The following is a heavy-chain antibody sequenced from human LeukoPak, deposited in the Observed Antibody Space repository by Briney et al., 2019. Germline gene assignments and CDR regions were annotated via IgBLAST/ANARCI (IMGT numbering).Heavy chain of an antibody. V-gene: IGHV4-39*07. CDR2: IYYSGST. J-gene: IGHJ4*02. CDR3: ATLSGYGVDY. D-gene: IGHD5-12*01. Sequence: KTSETLSLTCTVSGGSISSSSYYWGWIRQPPGKGLEWIGSIYYSGSTYYNPSLKSRVTISVDTSKNQFSLKLSSVTAADTAVYYCATLSGYGVDYWGQGTLVTVSS. CDR1: GGSISSSSYY.